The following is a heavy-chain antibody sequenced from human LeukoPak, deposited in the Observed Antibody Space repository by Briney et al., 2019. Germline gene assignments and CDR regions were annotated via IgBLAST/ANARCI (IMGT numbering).Heavy chain of an antibody. J-gene: IGHJ5*02. CDR1: GGTFSSYA. CDR3: ARDDLRWSYDSSGYYPDWFDP. V-gene: IGHV1-69*13. CDR2: IIPIFGTA. Sequence: SVKVSCKASGGTFSSYAISWVRQAPGQGLEWMGGIIPIFGTANYAQKFQGRVTITADESTSTAYMELSSLRSEDTAVYYCARDDLRWSYDSSGYYPDWFDPWGQGTLVTVSS. D-gene: IGHD3-22*01.